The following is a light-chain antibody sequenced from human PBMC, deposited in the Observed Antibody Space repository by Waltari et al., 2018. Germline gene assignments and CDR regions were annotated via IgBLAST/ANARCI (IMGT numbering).Light chain of an antibody. CDR1: SSAVGGYNH. V-gene: IGLV2-14*03. CDR3: SSYISSSTLEL. Sequence: QSALTQPASVSGSPGQPITISCTRTSSAVGGYNHFAWSQQHPGKAPKLMIYDVSNRPSGVSNRFSGSKSGNTASLTISGLQAEDEADYYCSSYISSSTLELFGGGTSLTVL. J-gene: IGLJ2*01. CDR2: DVS.